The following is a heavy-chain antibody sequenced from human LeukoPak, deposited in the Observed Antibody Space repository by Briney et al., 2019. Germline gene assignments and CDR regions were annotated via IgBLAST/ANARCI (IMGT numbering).Heavy chain of an antibody. V-gene: IGHV3-23*01. CDR2: ISGSGGST. CDR1: GFTISSYA. J-gene: IGHJ6*03. D-gene: IGHD3-10*01. CDR3: AGYYGTGYYYYYMNV. Sequence: GGSLRLNCAASGFTISSYAMIWVRRAQGKGLEWGSAISGSGGSTYYADSVKGRFTISRDNSKNTLYLQMNSLRAEDTAVYSCAGYYGTGYYYYYMNVWGKGTTVTASS.